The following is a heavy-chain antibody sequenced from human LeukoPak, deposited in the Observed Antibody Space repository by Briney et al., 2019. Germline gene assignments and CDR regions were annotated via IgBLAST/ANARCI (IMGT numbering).Heavy chain of an antibody. J-gene: IGHJ5*02. CDR1: GDSISSGNYF. CDR3: ARDRQLGWFGP. D-gene: IGHD3-16*01. Sequence: SQTLSLTCPVSGDSISSGNYFWAWIRQSAGKGLEWIGRIHSDGLANYNPSLRSRVTISVDTSNNQFSLKVNSVTPADTATYYCARDRQLGWFGPWGQGILVTVSS. CDR2: IHSDGLA. V-gene: IGHV4-61*02.